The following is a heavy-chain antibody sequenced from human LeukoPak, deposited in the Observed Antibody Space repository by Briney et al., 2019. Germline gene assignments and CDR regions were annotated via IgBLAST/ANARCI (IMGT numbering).Heavy chain of an antibody. CDR3: ARVRRLRLRYFDWLLRRYYYYMDV. V-gene: IGHV1-8*02. Sequence: ASVKVSCKASGYTFDDFGISWVRQAPGQGLEWMGWMNPNSGNTGYAQKFQGRVTMTRNTSISTAYMELSSLRSEDTAVYYCARVRRLRLRYFDWLLRRYYYYMDVWGKGTTVTISS. J-gene: IGHJ6*03. CDR2: MNPNSGNT. D-gene: IGHD3-9*01. CDR1: GYTFDDFG.